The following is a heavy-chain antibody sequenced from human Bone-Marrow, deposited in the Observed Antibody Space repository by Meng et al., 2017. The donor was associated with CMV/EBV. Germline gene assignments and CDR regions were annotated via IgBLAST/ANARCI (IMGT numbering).Heavy chain of an antibody. V-gene: IGHV3-30*02. CDR1: GFTFSRYG. D-gene: IGHD4-11*01. CDR2: IPNDGSKK. Sequence: GESLKISCATSGFTFSRYGLYWVRQAPGKGLEWVAFIPNDGSKKLYADFVKGRFTVSRDNSKNTLHLQMSSLRAGDTAMYYCARGDRATITNNVPYYFDFWVRGTLVTVSS. CDR3: ARGDRATITNNVPYYFDF. J-gene: IGHJ4*02.